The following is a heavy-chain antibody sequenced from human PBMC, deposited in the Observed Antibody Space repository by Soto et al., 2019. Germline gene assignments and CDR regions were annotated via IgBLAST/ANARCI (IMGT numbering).Heavy chain of an antibody. CDR3: ATVTFGGVIVD. J-gene: IGHJ3*01. CDR1: GFTFSSYV. D-gene: IGHD3-16*02. V-gene: IGHV3-23*01. Sequence: EVQLLESGGGLVQPGGSLRLSCAASGFTFSSYVMSWVRQAPGKGLEWVSTISVSGGNTYYADSVKGRFTISRDNSKNTLYLPMNSLRAEDTAIYFCATVTFGGVIVDWGQGTMVTVSS. CDR2: ISVSGGNT.